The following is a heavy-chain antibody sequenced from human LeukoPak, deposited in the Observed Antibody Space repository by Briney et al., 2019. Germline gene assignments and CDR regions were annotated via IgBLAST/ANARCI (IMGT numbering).Heavy chain of an antibody. D-gene: IGHD6-13*01. CDR3: AKDNGYSSNWYAYAFDI. CDR2: ISYDGSNK. J-gene: IGHJ3*02. CDR1: GFTFSSYA. V-gene: IGHV3-30-3*01. Sequence: GGSLRLSCAASGFTFSSYAMHWVRQAPGKGLEWVAVISYDGSNKYYADSVKGRFTISRDNSKNTLYLQMNSLRAEDTAVYYCAKDNGYSSNWYAYAFDIWGRGTVVTVSS.